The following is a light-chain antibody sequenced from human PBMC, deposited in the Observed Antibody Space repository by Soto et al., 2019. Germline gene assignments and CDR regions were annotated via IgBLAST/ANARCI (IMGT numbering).Light chain of an antibody. CDR1: QSVSSSY. J-gene: IGKJ5*01. CDR3: QQYSSSPIT. Sequence: EIVLTQSPATLSLSPGERATLSCGASQSVSSSYLAWYQQKSGLAPRLLIYDASSRATGIPDRFSGSGSGTDFTLTISRLEPEDFAVYYCQQYSSSPITFGQGTRLEIK. CDR2: DAS. V-gene: IGKV3D-20*01.